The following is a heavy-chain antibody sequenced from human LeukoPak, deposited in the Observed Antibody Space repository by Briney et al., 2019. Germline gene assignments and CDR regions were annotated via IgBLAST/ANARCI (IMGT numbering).Heavy chain of an antibody. Sequence: PGRSLRLSCAASGFTFSSYGMHWVRQAPGEGLEWVAFISFDGSNKYYGDSVKGRFTVSRDNSKNTLYLQMNSLRAEDTAVYYCAKDLSNWNDVTTPDYWGQGTLVTVSS. D-gene: IGHD1-1*01. V-gene: IGHV3-30*18. CDR1: GFTFSSYG. CDR3: AKDLSNWNDVTTPDY. J-gene: IGHJ4*02. CDR2: ISFDGSNK.